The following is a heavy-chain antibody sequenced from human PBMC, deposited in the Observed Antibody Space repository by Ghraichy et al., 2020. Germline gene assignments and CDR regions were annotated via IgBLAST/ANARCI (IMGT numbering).Heavy chain of an antibody. D-gene: IGHD3-3*01. V-gene: IGHV3-23*01. CDR1: GFTFSSYA. CDR2: ISGSGGST. Sequence: GGSLRLSCAASGFTFSSYAMSWVRQAPGKGLEWVSAISGSGGSTYYADSVKGRFTISRDNSKNTLYLQMNSLRAEDTAVYYCAKDRDTIFGVVNNWFDPWSQGTLVTVSS. CDR3: AKDRDTIFGVVNNWFDP. J-gene: IGHJ5*02.